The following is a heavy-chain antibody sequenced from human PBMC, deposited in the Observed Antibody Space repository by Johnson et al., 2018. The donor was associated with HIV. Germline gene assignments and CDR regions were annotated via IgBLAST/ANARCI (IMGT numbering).Heavy chain of an antibody. V-gene: IGHV3-30*14. CDR3: ARDGYSSAWYGKDAFDI. J-gene: IGHJ3*02. D-gene: IGHD6-19*01. CDR1: GFTFCDYY. Sequence: QVQLVESGGGLVKPGGSLRLSCAASGFTFCDYYMSWIRQAPGKGLEWVAVISYDGSNKYYADSVKGRFTISRDSSKNTLYLQMNSLRAEDTAVYYCARDGYSSAWYGKDAFDIWGQGTMVTVSS. CDR2: ISYDGSNK.